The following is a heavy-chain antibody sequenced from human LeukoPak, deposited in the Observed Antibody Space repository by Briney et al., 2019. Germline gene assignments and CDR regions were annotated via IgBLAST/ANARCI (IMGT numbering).Heavy chain of an antibody. Sequence: SETLSLTCAVSGGSISSSNWWSWVRQPPGKGLEWIGEIYHSGSTNCNPSLKSRVTISVDKSKNQFSLKLSSVTAADTAVYYCASLGRYDAFDIWGQGTMVTVSS. CDR2: IYHSGST. CDR3: ASLGRYDAFDI. J-gene: IGHJ3*02. D-gene: IGHD4-17*01. V-gene: IGHV4-4*02. CDR1: GGSISSSNW.